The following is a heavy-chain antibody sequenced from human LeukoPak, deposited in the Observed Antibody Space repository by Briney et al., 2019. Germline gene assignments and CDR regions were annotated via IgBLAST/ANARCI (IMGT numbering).Heavy chain of an antibody. J-gene: IGHJ6*03. CDR3: ARDNYDYVWGSYRYYYYYYMDV. Sequence: ASVTVSCKASGYTFTGYYLHWVRQAPGQGLEWMGCVNPNSGDTNYAQKFQGSVTMTRDTSISTVYMELSRLRPDDTAVYYCARDNYDYVWGSYRYYYYYYMDVWGKGTTVTVSS. D-gene: IGHD3-16*02. V-gene: IGHV1-2*02. CDR1: GYTFTGYY. CDR2: VNPNSGDT.